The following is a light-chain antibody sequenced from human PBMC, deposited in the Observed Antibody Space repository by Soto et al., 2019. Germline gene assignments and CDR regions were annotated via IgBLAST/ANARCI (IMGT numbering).Light chain of an antibody. V-gene: IGLV2-14*01. Sequence: QSVLTQPGSVCGSPGQSITISCTGTSSDIGGSNYVSWYQQHPGKAPKLMIYDVSNRPSGVSNRFSGSKSGNTASLTISGLQAEDEADYYCSSYTSSSLWVFGTGTKVTVL. CDR3: SSYTSSSLWV. CDR1: SSDIGGSNY. J-gene: IGLJ1*01. CDR2: DVS.